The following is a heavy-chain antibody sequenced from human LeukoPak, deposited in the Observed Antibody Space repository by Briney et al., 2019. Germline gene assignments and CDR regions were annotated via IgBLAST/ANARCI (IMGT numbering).Heavy chain of an antibody. Sequence: GGSLRLSCAASGFTFSSYAMHWVRQAPGKGLEWVAFIRYDGSNNYYADSVKGRFTISRDNSKNTLFLQMNSLRAEDTAVYYCAKDRLWFGDLLELFDYWGQGTLVTVSS. J-gene: IGHJ4*02. D-gene: IGHD3-10*01. CDR3: AKDRLWFGDLLELFDY. CDR2: IRYDGSNN. CDR1: GFTFSSYA. V-gene: IGHV3-30*02.